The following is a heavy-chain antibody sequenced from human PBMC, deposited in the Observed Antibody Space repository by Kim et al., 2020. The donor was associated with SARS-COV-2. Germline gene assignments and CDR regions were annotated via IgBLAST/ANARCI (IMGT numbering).Heavy chain of an antibody. J-gene: IGHJ6*02. CDR1: GGTFSSYA. CDR2: IIPIFGTA. D-gene: IGHD2-15*01. CDR3: ARDGCCSGGGCYSDREVLNEGNYYQYYGMDV. V-gene: IGHV1-69*13. Sequence: SVKVSCKASGGTFSSYAISWVRQAPGQGLEWMGGIIPIFGTANYAQKFQGRVTITADESTNTAYMELSSLRSEDTAVYYCARDGCCSGGGCYSDREVLNEGNYYQYYGMDVWGQGTTVTVSS.